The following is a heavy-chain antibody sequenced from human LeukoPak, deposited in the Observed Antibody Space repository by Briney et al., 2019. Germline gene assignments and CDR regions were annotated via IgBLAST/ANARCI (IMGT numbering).Heavy chain of an antibody. CDR2: ISGSGGST. V-gene: IGHV3-23*01. CDR3: ARDRGGSYSAIDY. CDR1: GFTFSSYA. Sequence: PGGSLRLSCAASGFTFSSYAMSWVRQAPGKGLEWVSLISGSGGSTYYADSVKGRFTISRDNAKNSLYLQMNSLRAEDTAVYYCARDRGGSYSAIDYWGQGTLVTVSS. J-gene: IGHJ4*02. D-gene: IGHD1-26*01.